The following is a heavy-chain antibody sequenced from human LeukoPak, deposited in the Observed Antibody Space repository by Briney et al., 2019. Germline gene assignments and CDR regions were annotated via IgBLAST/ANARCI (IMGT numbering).Heavy chain of an antibody. Sequence: SETLSLTCTVSGGSVSSGSYYWSWIRQPPGKGLEWIGYICYSGSTNYNPSLKSRVTISVDTSKNQFSLKLSSVTAADTAVYYCAEGEVVAVGAFDIWGQGTMVTVSS. CDR1: GGSVSSGSYY. J-gene: IGHJ3*02. CDR2: ICYSGST. V-gene: IGHV4-61*01. CDR3: AEGEVVAVGAFDI. D-gene: IGHD2-15*01.